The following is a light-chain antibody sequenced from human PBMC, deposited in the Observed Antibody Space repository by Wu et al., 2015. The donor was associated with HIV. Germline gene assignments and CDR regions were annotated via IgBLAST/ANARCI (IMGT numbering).Light chain of an antibody. CDR2: KST. CDR3: QQLEAYPLT. CDR1: QDISNY. V-gene: IGKV1-6*01. J-gene: IGKJ4*02. Sequence: AIHLTQSPSSVSASVGDTVTITCRASQDISNYLSWFQQKPGQVPKLLIYKSTILYSDVPSRFAGSGSGTSFTLAINGLQPDDFATYFCQQLEAYPLTFGGGTTVE.